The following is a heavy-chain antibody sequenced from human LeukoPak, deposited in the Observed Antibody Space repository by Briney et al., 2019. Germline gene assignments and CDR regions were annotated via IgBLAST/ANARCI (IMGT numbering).Heavy chain of an antibody. D-gene: IGHD3-10*01. V-gene: IGHV3-74*01. Sequence: GGSLRLSCAASGFTFSSYWMHWVCQAPGKGLVWVSRITSDGSSTSYADSVKGRFTISRDNAKSTLYLQMNSLRAEDTAVYYCARDGGDDAFDIWGQGTMVTVSS. CDR3: ARDGGDDAFDI. J-gene: IGHJ3*02. CDR1: GFTFSSYW. CDR2: ITSDGSST.